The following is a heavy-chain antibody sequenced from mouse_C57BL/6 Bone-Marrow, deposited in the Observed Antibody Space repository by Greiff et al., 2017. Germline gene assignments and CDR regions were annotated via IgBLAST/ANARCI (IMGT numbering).Heavy chain of an antibody. V-gene: IGHV2-6*01. CDR2: IWGVGST. Sequence: VKLQESGPGLVAPSQSLSITCTVSGFSLTSYGVDWVRQSPGKGLEWLGVIWGVGSTNYNSALKSRLSISKDNSKSQVFLKMNSLQTDDTAMYYCAVRYGSSPLAMDYWGQGTSVTVSS. CDR3: AVRYGSSPLAMDY. J-gene: IGHJ4*01. CDR1: GFSLTSYG. D-gene: IGHD1-1*01.